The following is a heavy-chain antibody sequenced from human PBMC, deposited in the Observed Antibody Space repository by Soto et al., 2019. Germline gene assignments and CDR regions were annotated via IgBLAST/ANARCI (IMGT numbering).Heavy chain of an antibody. CDR2: NIPIFDIV. CDR3: ARERGSMTVNNMHHALAV. CDR1: GGTFRTHG. Sequence: QVQLVQSGAEVRKPGSSVIVSCKVSGGTFRTHGFSWVRQAPGQGLEWIGGNIPIFDIVAYAQKFQGGVTITADDSTNTAHMEMSGLTSADTAVYFCARERGSMTVNNMHHALAVWGQGTTVTVSS. J-gene: IGHJ6*02. V-gene: IGHV1-69*01. D-gene: IGHD2-2*01.